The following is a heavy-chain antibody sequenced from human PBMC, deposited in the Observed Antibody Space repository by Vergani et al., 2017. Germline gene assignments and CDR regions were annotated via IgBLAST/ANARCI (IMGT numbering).Heavy chain of an antibody. J-gene: IGHJ4*02. V-gene: IGHV1-8*03. CDR1: GYTFTSDD. CDR2: MNPISGNT. CDR3: VRARRTCTYDHCPRYYYDL. D-gene: IGHD2-8*01. Sequence: QVQLVQSGAEVKKPGASVKVSCKASGYTFTSDDINWVRQATGQGLEWMGWMNPISGNTGYAQNLQGRLTITRDTSVNTAYMVLSSLTSEDMAVYYCVRARRTCTYDHCPRYYYDLWGQGTLVTVSS.